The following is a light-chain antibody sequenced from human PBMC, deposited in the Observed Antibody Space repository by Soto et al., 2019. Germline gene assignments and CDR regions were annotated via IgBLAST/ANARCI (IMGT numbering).Light chain of an antibody. CDR3: QQTYSTPPT. V-gene: IGKV1-39*01. Sequence: DIQMTQSPSSLSASVGDRVTITCRASQSISTYLNWYQQKAGLAPKLLIYAASSLRSGVPSRFSGSGSGTDFTLTISSLQPEDFATYYCQQTYSTPPTFGQGTKVEIK. CDR2: AAS. J-gene: IGKJ1*01. CDR1: QSISTY.